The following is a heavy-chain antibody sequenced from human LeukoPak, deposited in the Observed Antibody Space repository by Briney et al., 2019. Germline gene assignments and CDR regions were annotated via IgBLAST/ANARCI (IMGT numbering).Heavy chain of an antibody. CDR2: INPNSGGT. CDR3: ARDSDDSSGYYYPWYFDL. CDR1: GYTFTGYY. Sequence: GASVKVSCKASGYTFTGYYMHWVRQAPGQGLEWMGWINPNSGGTNYAQKFQGRVTMTRDTSISTAYMELSRLRSDDTAVYYCARDSDDSSGYYYPWYFDLWGRGTLVTVSS. J-gene: IGHJ2*01. D-gene: IGHD3-22*01. V-gene: IGHV1-2*02.